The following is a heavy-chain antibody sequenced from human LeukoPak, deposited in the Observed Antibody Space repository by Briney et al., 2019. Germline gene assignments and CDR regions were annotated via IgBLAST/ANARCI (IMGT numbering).Heavy chain of an antibody. CDR3: ARRQLYLQGFDY. V-gene: IGHV4-59*01. J-gene: IGHJ4*02. D-gene: IGHD1-1*01. Sequence: SSETLSLTCTVSGGSISPYYWSWIRQPPGKGLEWIGYMYYIGNTNYNPSLKSRVNISVDTSKNQFSLKLSSVTAADTAVYYCARRQLYLQGFDYWGQGTLVTVSS. CDR2: MYYIGNT. CDR1: GGSISPYY.